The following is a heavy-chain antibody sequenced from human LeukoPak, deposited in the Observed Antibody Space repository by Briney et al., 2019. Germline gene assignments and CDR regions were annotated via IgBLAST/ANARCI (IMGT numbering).Heavy chain of an antibody. CDR3: ARDGSGSKSGFDAFDI. Sequence: SETLSLTCTVSGGSISSSSYYWGWIRQPPGKGLEWIGYIYYSGSTNYNPSLKSRVTISVDTSKNQFSLKLSSVTAADTAVYYCARDGSGSKSGFDAFDIWGQGTMVTVSS. CDR2: IYYSGST. CDR1: GGSISSSSYY. V-gene: IGHV4-61*01. J-gene: IGHJ3*02. D-gene: IGHD3-22*01.